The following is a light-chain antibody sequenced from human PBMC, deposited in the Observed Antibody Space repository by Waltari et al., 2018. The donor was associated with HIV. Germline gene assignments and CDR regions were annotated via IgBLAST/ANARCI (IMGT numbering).Light chain of an antibody. CDR2: DVS. V-gene: IGLV2-14*03. Sequence: QSALTQPASVSGSPGQSITISCTGTSNDVGGYNYVSWYQQHPGKVPKLMINDVSNRPSGVSYRFSGSKSGNTASLTISGLQADDEADYYCSSYTSSTYVVFGGGTKLTVL. CDR1: SNDVGGYNY. J-gene: IGLJ2*01. CDR3: SSYTSSTYVV.